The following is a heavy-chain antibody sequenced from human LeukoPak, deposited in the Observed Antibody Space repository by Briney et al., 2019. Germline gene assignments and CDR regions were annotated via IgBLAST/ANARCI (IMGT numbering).Heavy chain of an antibody. J-gene: IGHJ6*03. CDR3: ARVGGITLALAPSPFPDYNYYYMDV. V-gene: IGHV3-23*01. CDR1: GFTFSTYA. D-gene: IGHD3-10*01. CDR2: ISGSGGST. Sequence: PGGSLRLSCAASGFTFSTYAMSWVRQAPGKGLEWVSAISGSGGSTYYADSVKGRFTISRDNAKKSLYLQMNSLRAEDTAVYYCARVGGITLALAPSPFPDYNYYYMDVWGKGTTVTVSS.